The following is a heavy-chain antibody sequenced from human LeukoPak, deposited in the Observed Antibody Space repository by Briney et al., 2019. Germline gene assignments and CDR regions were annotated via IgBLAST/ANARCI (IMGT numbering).Heavy chain of an antibody. CDR1: GGSFSGYY. J-gene: IGHJ4*02. CDR2: INHSGST. CDR3: ARGGGTGTTASDFDY. D-gene: IGHD1-7*01. V-gene: IGHV4-34*01. Sequence: SETLSLTCAVYGGSFSGYYWSWIRQPPGKGLEWIGEINHSGSTNYNPSLKSRVTISVDTSKNQFPLKLSSVTAADTAVYYCARGGGTGTTASDFDYWGQGTLVTVSS.